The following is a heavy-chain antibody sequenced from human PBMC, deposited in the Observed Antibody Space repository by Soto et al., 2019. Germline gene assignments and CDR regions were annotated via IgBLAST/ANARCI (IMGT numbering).Heavy chain of an antibody. CDR2: IYYNGDT. V-gene: IGHV4-39*01. Sequence: WETLSLTCSVSGGSISSSSYNWDWIRQPPGKGLEWIATIYYNGDTDYNPSLKSRAAISVDASDFQFSQKLTSVTAADTSIYYCARFSGNAFDIWGHGTMVTVSS. CDR1: GGSISSSSYN. J-gene: IGHJ3*02. CDR3: ARFSGNAFDI.